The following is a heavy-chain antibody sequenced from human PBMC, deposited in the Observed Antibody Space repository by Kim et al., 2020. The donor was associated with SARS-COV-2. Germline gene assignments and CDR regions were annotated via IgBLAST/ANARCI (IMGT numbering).Heavy chain of an antibody. V-gene: IGHV1-3*01. D-gene: IGHD5-18*01. CDR2: INAGNDNT. Sequence: ASVKVSCKASGYSFITYAMHWVRQAPGQRLEWMGWINAGNDNTKYSKKFQGRVSITRDTSASTAYMELSSLRSEDTAVYYCARGYSYSLERYNWFDPWGQGTLVTVSS. CDR3: ARGYSYSLERYNWFDP. CDR1: GYSFITYA. J-gene: IGHJ5*02.